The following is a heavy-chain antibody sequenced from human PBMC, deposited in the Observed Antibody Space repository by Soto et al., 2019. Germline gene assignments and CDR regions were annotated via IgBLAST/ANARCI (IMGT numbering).Heavy chain of an antibody. Sequence: QGQLVESGGGVVQPGRSLRLSCAASGFTFSSYAMHWVRQAPGKGLEWVAVISYDGSNKYYADSVKGRFTISRDNSKNTLYLQMNSLRAEDTAVYYCARDGQYSYGTFDYWGQGTLVTVSS. V-gene: IGHV3-30-3*01. J-gene: IGHJ4*02. CDR2: ISYDGSNK. CDR1: GFTFSSYA. CDR3: ARDGQYSYGTFDY. D-gene: IGHD5-18*01.